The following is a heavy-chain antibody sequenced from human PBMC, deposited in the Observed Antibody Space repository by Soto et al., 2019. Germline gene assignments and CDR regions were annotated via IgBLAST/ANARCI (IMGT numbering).Heavy chain of an antibody. V-gene: IGHV1-69*12. CDR3: ARVPRGTGYYGMDV. J-gene: IGHJ6*02. D-gene: IGHD2-8*02. CDR2: IIPIFGTA. CDR1: GGTFSSYA. Sequence: QVQLVQSGAEVKKPGSSVKVSCKASGGTFSSYAISWVRQAPGQGLEWMGGIIPIFGTANYAQQFQGRVTITADESTSTAYMELSSLRSEDTAVYYCARVPRGTGYYGMDVWGQGTTVTVSS.